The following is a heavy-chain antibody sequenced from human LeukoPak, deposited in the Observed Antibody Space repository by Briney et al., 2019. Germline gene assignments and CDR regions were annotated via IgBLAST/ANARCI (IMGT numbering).Heavy chain of an antibody. J-gene: IGHJ4*02. V-gene: IGHV3-21*01. Sequence: GGSLRLSCAASGFTFSDYSMNWVRQAPGKGLEWVSSISSTSTYIYYADSVKGRFTISRDNAKNSVSLQMNSLRVDDTAVYYCARDHRLDGAGLGDYDYWGQGTLVSVSS. CDR2: ISSTSTYI. CDR3: ARDHRLDGAGLGDYDY. CDR1: GFTFSDYS. D-gene: IGHD6-19*01.